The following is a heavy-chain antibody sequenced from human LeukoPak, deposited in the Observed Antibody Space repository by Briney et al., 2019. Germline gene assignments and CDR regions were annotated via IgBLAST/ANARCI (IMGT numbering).Heavy chain of an antibody. CDR3: ARGEVSDYFDY. D-gene: IGHD1-26*01. J-gene: IGHJ4*02. V-gene: IGHV4-61*01. CDR2: IYYSGST. CDR1: GGSVSSGSYY. Sequence: SEILSLTCTVSGGSVSSGSYYWSWIRQPPGKGLEWIGYIYYSGSTNYNPSLKSRVTISVDTSKNQFSLKLSSVTAADTAVYYCARGEVSDYFDYWGQGTLVTVSS.